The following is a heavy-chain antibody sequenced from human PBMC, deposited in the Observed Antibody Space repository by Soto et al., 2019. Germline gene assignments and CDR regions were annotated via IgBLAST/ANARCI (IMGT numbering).Heavy chain of an antibody. CDR2: IIPILGIA. CDR1: GGTFSSYT. V-gene: IGHV1-69*02. Sequence: QVQLVQSGAEVKKPGSSVKVSCKASGGTFSSYTISWVRQAPGQGLEWMGRIIPILGIANYAQKVQGRVTITAEKSTSTAYMELSSLRSEDTAVYYCAIYGSHINWFDPWGQGTLVTVSS. CDR3: AIYGSHINWFDP. D-gene: IGHD3-10*01. J-gene: IGHJ5*02.